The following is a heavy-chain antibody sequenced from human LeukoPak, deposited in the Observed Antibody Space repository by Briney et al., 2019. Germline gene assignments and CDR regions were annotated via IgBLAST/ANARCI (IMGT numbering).Heavy chain of an antibody. Sequence: GGSLRLSCAASGFTFIDYYMIWIRQAPGKGLAWVSRINTDGSSTNYADSVKGRFTISRDNAKKTLYLQMNSLRAEDTAVYYCARERPTADFDYWGQGTLVTVSS. CDR3: ARERPTADFDY. D-gene: IGHD2-2*01. CDR2: INTDGSST. CDR1: GFTFIDYY. V-gene: IGHV3-74*01. J-gene: IGHJ4*02.